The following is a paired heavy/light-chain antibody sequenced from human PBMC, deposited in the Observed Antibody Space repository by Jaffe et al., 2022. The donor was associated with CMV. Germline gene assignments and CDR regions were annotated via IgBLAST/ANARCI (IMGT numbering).Heavy chain of an antibody. CDR2: VWYGGGNK. J-gene: IGHJ6*02. CDR1: GFTFSNYA. V-gene: IGHV3-33*01. D-gene: IGHD3-3*01. CDR3: ARGGRTPISPNFSYDYGLDV. Sequence: QEHLVEFGGGVVQPGRSLRLSCAASGFTFSNYAIHWVRQAPGKGLEWVAVVWYGGGNKYYSDSVKGRFTISRDNSKNTVYLEMNTLRVEDTAIYRCARGGRTPISPNFSYDYGLDVWGQGTMVTVSS.
Light chain of an antibody. Sequence: AIQMTQSPSSLSASVGDRVTITCRASQAIRRDLGWYQQKPGQAPRLLISAATSLQSGVPSRFSGSGSLTNFTLTIDSLQPEDFASYYCLQDYNYPWTFGQGTKVDIK. J-gene: IGKJ1*01. V-gene: IGKV1-6*01. CDR1: QAIRRD. CDR3: LQDYNYPWT. CDR2: AAT.